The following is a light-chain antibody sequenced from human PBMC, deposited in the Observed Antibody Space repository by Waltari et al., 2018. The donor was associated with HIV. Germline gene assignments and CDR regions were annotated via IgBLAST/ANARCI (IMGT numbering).Light chain of an antibody. V-gene: IGKV2-30*01. CDR3: MQGTYWPYK. J-gene: IGKJ2*01. CDR1: QSLVYSDKNTY. Sequence: VVMTQSPLSLPVTLRQPASIPCRSSQSLVYSDKNTYLNWFQQRQGQSPRCLSYKVSKPDSTVSDRFSGSESGTDFTLKISRVEAKDVVIYYCMQGTYWPYKFGQGTKLKMK. CDR2: KVS.